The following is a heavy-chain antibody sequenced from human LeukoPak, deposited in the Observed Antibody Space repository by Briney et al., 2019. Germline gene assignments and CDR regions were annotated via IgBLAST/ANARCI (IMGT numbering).Heavy chain of an antibody. D-gene: IGHD6-13*01. CDR3: AKNPSGVDIAATEP. V-gene: IGHV3-30*18. J-gene: IGHJ5*02. Sequence: PGGSLRLSCAASGFTFSTNGMHWVRQAPGRGLDWVAFISYDGTNKYYADSVKGRFTISRDNSKSTLYLQMNSLRPEDTAVYYCAKNPSGVDIAATEPWGQGTLVTVPS. CDR1: GFTFSTNG. CDR2: ISYDGTNK.